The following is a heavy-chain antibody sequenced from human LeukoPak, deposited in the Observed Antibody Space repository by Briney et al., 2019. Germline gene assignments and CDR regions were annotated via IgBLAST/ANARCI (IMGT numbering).Heavy chain of an antibody. V-gene: IGHV3-9*01. Sequence: PGRSLRLSCAASGFTFDDYATHWVRHAPGKGLEWVSGISWNSGSIGYADSVKGRFTISRDNAKNSLYLQMNSLRAEDTALYYCAKDHLTYYYGSGNDYWGQGTLVTVSS. CDR3: AKDHLTYYYGSGNDY. CDR2: ISWNSGSI. D-gene: IGHD3-10*01. CDR1: GFTFDDYA. J-gene: IGHJ4*02.